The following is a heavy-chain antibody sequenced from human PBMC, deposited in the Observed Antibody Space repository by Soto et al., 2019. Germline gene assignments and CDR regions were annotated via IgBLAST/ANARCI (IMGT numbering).Heavy chain of an antibody. CDR3: ASDVPRLGPVTCHY. CDR2: IIPIFGTA. V-gene: IGHV1-69*12. Sequence: QVQLVQSGAEVKKPGSSVKVSCKASGGTFSSYAISWVRQAPGQGLEWMGGIIPIFGTANYAQKFQGIVTNAADESTSTAYMELSSLRSEDTAVYYCASDVPRLGPVTCHYWGQGTLVTVSS. CDR1: GGTFSSYA. J-gene: IGHJ4*02. D-gene: IGHD3-16*01.